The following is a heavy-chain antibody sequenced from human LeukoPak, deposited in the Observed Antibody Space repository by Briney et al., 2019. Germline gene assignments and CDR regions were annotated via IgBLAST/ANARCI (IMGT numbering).Heavy chain of an antibody. D-gene: IGHD3-22*01. CDR2: IFYSGTT. J-gene: IGHJ4*02. V-gene: IGHV4-59*01. Sequence: SETLSLTCTVSGGSISSYYWSWIRQPPGKGLEWIGFIFYSGTTNYNPSLKSRVTISVDTSKNQLSLKLSSVTAADTAVYYCARGGWNKFDYWGQGTLVTASS. CDR3: ARGGWNKFDY. CDR1: GGSISSYY.